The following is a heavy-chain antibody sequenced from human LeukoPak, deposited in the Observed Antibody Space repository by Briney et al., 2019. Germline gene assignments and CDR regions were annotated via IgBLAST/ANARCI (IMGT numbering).Heavy chain of an antibody. CDR1: GFTFSSYS. Sequence: GGSLRLSCAASGFTFSSYSMNWVRKAPGKGLEWVSSISSSSSYIYYADSVKGRFTISRDNAKNSLYLQMNSLRAEDSAVYYCARDRRLLDYWGQGTLVTVSS. V-gene: IGHV3-21*01. CDR3: ARDRRLLDY. CDR2: ISSSSSYI. J-gene: IGHJ4*02.